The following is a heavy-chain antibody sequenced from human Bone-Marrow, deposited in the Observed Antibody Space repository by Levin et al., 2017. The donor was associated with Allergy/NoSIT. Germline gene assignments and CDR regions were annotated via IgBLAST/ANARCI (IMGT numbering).Heavy chain of an antibody. CDR1: GYSFTSYW. D-gene: IGHD6-19*01. Sequence: HGESLKISCKGSGYSFTSYWIGWVRQMPGKGLEWMGIIYPGDSDTRYSPSFQGQVTISADKSISTAYLQWSSLKASDTAMYYCARHEAEPLIAVAGNLHYWGQGTLVTVSS. CDR3: ARHEAEPLIAVAGNLHY. V-gene: IGHV5-51*01. J-gene: IGHJ4*02. CDR2: IYPGDSDT.